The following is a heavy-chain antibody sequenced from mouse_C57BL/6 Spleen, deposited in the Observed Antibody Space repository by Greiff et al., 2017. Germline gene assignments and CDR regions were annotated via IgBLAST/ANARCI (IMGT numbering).Heavy chain of an antibody. D-gene: IGHD2-3*01. CDR1: GYAFSSYW. CDR3: ARHDGSDAMDY. CDR2: IYPGDGDT. J-gene: IGHJ4*01. V-gene: IGHV1-80*01. Sequence: QVHVKQSGAELVKPGASVKISCKASGYAFSSYWMNWVKQRPGQGLEWIGQIYPGDGDTNYNGKFKGKATLTADKSTSTAYMQLSSLTSEDSAVFFCARHDGSDAMDYWGQGTSVTGSS.